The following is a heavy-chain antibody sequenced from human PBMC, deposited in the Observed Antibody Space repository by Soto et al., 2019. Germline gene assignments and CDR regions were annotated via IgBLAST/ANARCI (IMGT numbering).Heavy chain of an antibody. V-gene: IGHV3-23*01. D-gene: IGHD2-15*01. CDR1: GFTFSSYG. J-gene: IGHJ4*02. CDR2: ISGSGNFA. Sequence: GGSLRLSCAASGFTFSSYGMSWVRQAPGKGLEWVSSISGSGNFAYYTDSVKGRFSISRDNSKNTQHLQMNSLRAEDTAVYYCEKGRVLTRFDDWGQGTLVTVSS. CDR3: EKGRVLTRFDD.